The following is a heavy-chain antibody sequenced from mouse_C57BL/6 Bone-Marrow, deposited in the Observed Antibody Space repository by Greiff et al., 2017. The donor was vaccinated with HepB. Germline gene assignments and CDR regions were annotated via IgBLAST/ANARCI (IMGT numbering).Heavy chain of an antibody. V-gene: IGHV5-9*01. D-gene: IGHD4-1*01. Sequence: EVKVVESGGGLVKPGGSLKLSCAASGFTFSSYTMSWVRQTPEKRLEWVATISGGGGNTYYPDSVKGRFTISRDNAKNTLYLQMSSLRSEDTALYYCARQGLGRRYFDYWGQGTTLTVSS. CDR1: GFTFSSYT. J-gene: IGHJ2*01. CDR3: ARQGLGRRYFDY. CDR2: ISGGGGNT.